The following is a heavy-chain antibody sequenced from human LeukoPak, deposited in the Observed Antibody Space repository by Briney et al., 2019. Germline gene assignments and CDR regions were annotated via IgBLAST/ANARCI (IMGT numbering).Heavy chain of an antibody. V-gene: IGHV3-30*02. J-gene: IGHJ4*02. CDR3: AKDGVATITFDY. D-gene: IGHD5-12*01. CDR1: GFTFSTYG. CDR2: IRYDGSNK. Sequence: PGGSLRLSCAASGFTFSTYGMHWVRQAPGKGLEWVAFIRYDGSNKYYAESVKGRFTISRDNSKNTLYVQMNSLRTEDTAVYYCAKDGVATITFDYWGQGTLVTVSS.